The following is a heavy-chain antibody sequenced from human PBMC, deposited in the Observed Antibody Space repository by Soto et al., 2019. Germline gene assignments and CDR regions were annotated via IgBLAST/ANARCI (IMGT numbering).Heavy chain of an antibody. CDR2: ISSSSSYI. Sequence: EGSLRLSCAASGFTFSSYSMNWVRQAPGKGLEWVSSISSSSSYIYYADSVKGRFTISRDNAKNSLYLQMNSLRAEDTAVYYCARVRGVSGSSSFDPWGQGTLVTVSS. CDR3: ARVRGVSGSSSFDP. CDR1: GFTFSSYS. V-gene: IGHV3-21*01. J-gene: IGHJ5*02. D-gene: IGHD6-6*01.